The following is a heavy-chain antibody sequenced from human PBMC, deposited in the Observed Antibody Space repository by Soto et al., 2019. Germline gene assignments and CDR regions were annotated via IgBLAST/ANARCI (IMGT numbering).Heavy chain of an antibody. CDR3: ARDRRGSTRQLAPKSYYGMDV. D-gene: IGHD6-6*01. CDR2: IIPIFGTA. Sequence: QVQLVQSGAEVKKPGSSVKVSCKASGGTFSSYAISWVRQAPGQGLEWMGGIIPIFGTANYAQKFQGRVTITADESTSTAYMELSRLRSEDTAVYYCARDRRGSTRQLAPKSYYGMDVWGQGTTVTVSS. J-gene: IGHJ6*02. V-gene: IGHV1-69*01. CDR1: GGTFSSYA.